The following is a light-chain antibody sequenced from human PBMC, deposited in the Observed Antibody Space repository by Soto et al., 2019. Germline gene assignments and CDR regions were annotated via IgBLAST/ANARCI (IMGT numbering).Light chain of an antibody. CDR1: QSISSY. Sequence: DIQMTQSPSSLSASVGDSVTITCRASQSISSYLTWYQQKPGKAPKLLIYAASSLQSGVPSRFSGSGAGTDFTLTISSLQPEDVATYYCQHSYSTPRTFGQGTKVEIK. CDR3: QHSYSTPRT. J-gene: IGKJ1*01. CDR2: AAS. V-gene: IGKV1-39*01.